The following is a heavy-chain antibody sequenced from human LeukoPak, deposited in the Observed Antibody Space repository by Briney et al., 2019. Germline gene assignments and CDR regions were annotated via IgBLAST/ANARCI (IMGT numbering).Heavy chain of an antibody. CDR1: GFTFTSSA. J-gene: IGHJ3*02. CDR2: IVVGSGNT. V-gene: IGHV1-58*02. Sequence: GASVKVSCKASGFTFTSSAMQWVRQARGQRLEWIGWIVVGSGNTNYARNFQERVTITRDMSTSTAYMELSGLRSEDTAVYYCAANTPRVVREDAFDIWGQGTMVTVSS. CDR3: AANTPRVVREDAFDI. D-gene: IGHD2-21*01.